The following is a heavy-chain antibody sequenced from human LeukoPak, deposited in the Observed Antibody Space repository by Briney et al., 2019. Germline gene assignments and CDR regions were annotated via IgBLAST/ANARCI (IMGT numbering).Heavy chain of an antibody. Sequence: PSETLSLTCTVSGDSMSNYNWSWIRQPPGKGLEWIGFVYYSGSTNYNPSLKSRVTISIDTSKNQFSLKLSSVTPADTAVYYCARDRQLERRGLDYWGQGALVTVSS. CDR2: VYYSGST. CDR1: GDSMSNYN. D-gene: IGHD1-1*01. CDR3: ARDRQLERRGLDY. V-gene: IGHV4-59*01. J-gene: IGHJ4*02.